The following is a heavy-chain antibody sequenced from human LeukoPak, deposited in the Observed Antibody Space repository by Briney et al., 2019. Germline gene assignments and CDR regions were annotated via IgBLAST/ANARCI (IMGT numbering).Heavy chain of an antibody. Sequence: PSETLSPTCAVYGGSFSGYYWSWIRQPPGKGLEWIGEINHSGSTNYNPSLKSRVTISVDTSKNQFSLKLSSVTAADTAVYYCARVFKDYDFWSGYRNNWFDPWGQGTLVTVSS. V-gene: IGHV4-34*01. CDR1: GGSFSGYY. CDR2: INHSGST. CDR3: ARVFKDYDFWSGYRNNWFDP. D-gene: IGHD3-3*01. J-gene: IGHJ5*02.